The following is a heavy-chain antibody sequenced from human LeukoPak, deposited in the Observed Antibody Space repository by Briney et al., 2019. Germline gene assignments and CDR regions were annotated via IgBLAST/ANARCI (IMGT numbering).Heavy chain of an antibody. J-gene: IGHJ4*02. V-gene: IGHV3-74*01. D-gene: IGHD1-14*01. CDR2: INSDGRHT. CDR3: VRVYTAY. CDR1: GFTFSRYG. Sequence: GGSLTLSCAPSGFTFSRYGMLWVRHGPGRGVVWVSRINSDGRHTNYADSVKGRFTISRENAKNTLYLQMNRLSAEDRAVYYCVRVYTAYWGQGTLVTASS.